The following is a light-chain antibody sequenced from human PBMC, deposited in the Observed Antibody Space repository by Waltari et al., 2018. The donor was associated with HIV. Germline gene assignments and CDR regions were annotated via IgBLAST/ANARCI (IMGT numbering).Light chain of an antibody. CDR1: GSNIGSNF. CDR2: NDD. CDR3: AAWDDTLNVYV. J-gene: IGLJ1*01. Sequence: QSVLTPPPSVSGAPGQRVTISCSGSGSNIGSNFVNWYQQLPVTAPRVLIYNDDQRPSGVPARFSGSKSGTTASLAISGLQSEDEAEYYCAAWDDTLNVYVFGSGTKVTVL. V-gene: IGLV1-44*01.